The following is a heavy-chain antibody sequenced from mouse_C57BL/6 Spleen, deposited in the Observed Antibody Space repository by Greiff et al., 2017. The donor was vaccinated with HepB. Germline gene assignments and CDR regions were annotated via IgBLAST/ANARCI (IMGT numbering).Heavy chain of an antibody. CDR1: GFTFSSYA. Sequence: EVKLVESGGGLVKPGGSLKLSCAASGFTFSSYAMSWVRQTPEKRLEWVATISDGGSYTYYPDNVKGRFTISRDNAKNNLYLQMSQLKSEDTAMYYCARDGGSNYFAMDYWGQGTSVTVSS. J-gene: IGHJ4*01. D-gene: IGHD1-1*01. CDR3: ARDGGSNYFAMDY. CDR2: ISDGGSYT. V-gene: IGHV5-4*01.